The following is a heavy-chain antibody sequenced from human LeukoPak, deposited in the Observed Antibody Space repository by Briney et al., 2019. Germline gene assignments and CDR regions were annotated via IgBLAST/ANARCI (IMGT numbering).Heavy chain of an antibody. CDR1: GFAFSSYW. J-gene: IGHJ4*02. V-gene: IGHV3-7*01. CDR2: IKPDGSGK. Sequence: GGSLRLSCAASGFAFSSYWMTRVRQAPGKGLEWVANIKPDGSGKNYVDSVKCRLTISRDNAKNSLYLQMRGLRVEDTAVYYCSSQPAVLDLDCWGQGTLVTVSS. CDR3: SSQPAVLDLDC. D-gene: IGHD6-19*01.